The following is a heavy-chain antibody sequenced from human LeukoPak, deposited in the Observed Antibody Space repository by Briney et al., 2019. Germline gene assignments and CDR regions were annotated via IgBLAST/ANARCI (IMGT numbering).Heavy chain of an antibody. Sequence: GGSLRLSCAASGFTFSSYSMNWVRQAPGKGLEWVSPISSSSSYIYYADSVKGRFTISRDNAKNSLYLQMNSLRAEDTAVYYCARVGFDIVVVVAAISTGYGMDVWGKGTTVTVSS. CDR2: ISSSSSYI. D-gene: IGHD2-15*01. CDR3: ARVGFDIVVVVAAISTGYGMDV. J-gene: IGHJ6*04. V-gene: IGHV3-21*01. CDR1: GFTFSSYS.